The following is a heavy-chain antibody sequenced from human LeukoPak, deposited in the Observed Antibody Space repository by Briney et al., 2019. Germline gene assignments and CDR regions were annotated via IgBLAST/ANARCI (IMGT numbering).Heavy chain of an antibody. J-gene: IGHJ4*02. CDR2: IYYSGST. CDR1: GGSISGSSYY. CDR3: ARHSVYDYNYPYYFDY. V-gene: IGHV4-39*01. D-gene: IGHD5-24*01. Sequence: PSETLSLTCTVSGGSISGSSYYWGWIRQPPGKGLEWIGSIYYSGSTYYNPSLKSRVTISVDTSKNQFSLKLNSVTATDTAVYYCARHSVYDYNYPYYFDYWGQGTLVTVSS.